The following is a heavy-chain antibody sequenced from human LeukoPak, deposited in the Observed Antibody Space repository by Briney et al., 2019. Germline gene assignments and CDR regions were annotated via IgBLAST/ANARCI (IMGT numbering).Heavy chain of an antibody. V-gene: IGHV3-66*01. J-gene: IGHJ4*02. CDR2: IYSGGTT. Sequence: GGSLRLSCAASGFIFKNFAMTWVRQAPGKGLEWVSIIYSGGTTYYADSVKGRFTISRDISKNTFYLQMNSLRVEDTAVFYCARALPAASHTSFDYWGQGTLVTVSS. CDR1: GFIFKNFA. CDR3: ARALPAASHTSFDY. D-gene: IGHD2-2*01.